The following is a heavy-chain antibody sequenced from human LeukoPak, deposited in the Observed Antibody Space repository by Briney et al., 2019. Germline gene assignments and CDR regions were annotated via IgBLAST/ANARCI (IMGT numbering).Heavy chain of an antibody. V-gene: IGHV4-61*08. CDR2: IYYSGST. J-gene: IGHJ4*02. CDR1: GGSISSGDYY. Sequence: PSETLSLTCTVSGGSISSGDYYWSWIRQPPGKGLEWIGYIYYSGSTNYNPSLKSRVTISVDTSKNQFSLKLSSVTAADTAVYYCVRGGPPTVTRFDYWGQGTLVTVSS. CDR3: VRGGPPTVTRFDY. D-gene: IGHD4-17*01.